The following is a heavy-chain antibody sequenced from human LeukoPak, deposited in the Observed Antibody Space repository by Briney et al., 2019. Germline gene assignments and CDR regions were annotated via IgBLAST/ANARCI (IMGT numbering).Heavy chain of an antibody. CDR3: AAGYSSPSKDY. J-gene: IGHJ4*01. V-gene: IGHV1-69*05. D-gene: IGHD6-6*01. CDR1: GGTFSSYA. Sequence: ASVKVSCKASGGTFSSYAISWVRQAPGQGLEWMGGIIPIFGTANYAQKFQGRVTITTDESTSTAYMELSSLRSEDTAVYYCAAGYSSPSKDYWGXGTLVTVSS. CDR2: IIPIFGTA.